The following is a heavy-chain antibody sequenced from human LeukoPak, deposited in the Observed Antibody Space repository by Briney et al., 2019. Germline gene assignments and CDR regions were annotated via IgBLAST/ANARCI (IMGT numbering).Heavy chain of an antibody. D-gene: IGHD6-13*01. CDR1: GGTFSSYA. CDR2: IIPIFGTA. Sequence: SVKVSCKAFGGTFSSYAISWVRQAPGQGLEWMGGIIPIFGTANYAQKFQGRVTITTDESTSTAYMELSSLRSEDTAVYYCARVEGYSSSWYWFDPWGQGTLVTVSS. V-gene: IGHV1-69*05. CDR3: ARVEGYSSSWYWFDP. J-gene: IGHJ5*02.